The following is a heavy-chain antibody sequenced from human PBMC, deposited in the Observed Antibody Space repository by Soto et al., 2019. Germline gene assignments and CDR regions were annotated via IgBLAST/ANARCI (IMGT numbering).Heavy chain of an antibody. Sequence: GASVKVSCKASGGTFSSYAISWVRQAPGQVLEWMGGIIPIFGTANYAQKSQGRVTITADESTSTAYMELSSLRSEDTAVYYCASSSGPRDYYGMEVWGQGTTVTVSS. CDR1: GGTFSSYA. J-gene: IGHJ6*02. CDR2: IIPIFGTA. CDR3: ASSSGPRDYYGMEV. V-gene: IGHV1-69*13. D-gene: IGHD3-10*01.